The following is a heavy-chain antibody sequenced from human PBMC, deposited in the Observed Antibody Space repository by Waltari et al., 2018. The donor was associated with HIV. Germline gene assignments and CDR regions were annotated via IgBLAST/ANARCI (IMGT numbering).Heavy chain of an antibody. D-gene: IGHD3-16*01. Sequence: QVQLVESGGGLVKPGGSLRHSCADSGFTSSDYDMVWIRQAPGKGLEWVSYISSSGSTIYYADSVKSRFTISRDNAKNSLYLQMNSLRAEDTAVYYCVRARLIHWTGPFDSWGQVTLVTVSS. V-gene: IGHV3-11*01. CDR2: ISSSGSTI. CDR1: GFTSSDYD. CDR3: VRARLIHWTGPFDS. J-gene: IGHJ4*02.